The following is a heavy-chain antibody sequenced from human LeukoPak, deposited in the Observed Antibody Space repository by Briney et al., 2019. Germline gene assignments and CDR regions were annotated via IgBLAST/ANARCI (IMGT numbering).Heavy chain of an antibody. CDR2: IIPIFGTA. CDR1: GGTFSSYA. V-gene: IGHV1-69*01. J-gene: IGHJ4*02. CDR3: ARGYSYGYYFDY. Sequence: SVKVSCKASGGTFSSYAISWVRQAPGQGLEWMGGIIPIFGTANYAQKFQGRVTITADESTSTAYMELSSLRSEDTAVYYCARGYSYGYYFDYWGQGTLVTVSS. D-gene: IGHD5-18*01.